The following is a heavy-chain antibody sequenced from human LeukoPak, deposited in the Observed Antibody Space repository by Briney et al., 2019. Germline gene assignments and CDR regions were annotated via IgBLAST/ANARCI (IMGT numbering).Heavy chain of an antibody. Sequence: PGGSLRLSCAASGFTFSSYAMSWVRQAPGKGLEWVSAISGSGGSTYYADSVKGRFTISRDNSKNTLYLQMNSLRAEDTAVYYCAKDLRITMIVVVIQGYFDYWGQGTLVTVSS. CDR3: AKDLRITMIVVVIQGYFDY. V-gene: IGHV3-23*01. D-gene: IGHD3-22*01. J-gene: IGHJ4*02. CDR1: GFTFSSYA. CDR2: ISGSGGST.